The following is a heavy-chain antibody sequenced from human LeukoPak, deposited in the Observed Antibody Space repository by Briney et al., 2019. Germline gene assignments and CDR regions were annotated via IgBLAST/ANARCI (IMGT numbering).Heavy chain of an antibody. V-gene: IGHV4-38-2*02. CDR3: ATRGSYYYDSSGIFDY. J-gene: IGHJ4*02. CDR2: IYHSGST. D-gene: IGHD3-22*01. CDR1: GYSTSSGYY. Sequence: SETLSLTCTVSGYSTSSGYYWGWIRQPPGKGLEWIGSIYHSGSTYYNPSLKSRVTISVDTSKNQFSLKLSSVTAADTAVYYCATRGSYYYDSSGIFDYWGQGTLVTVSS.